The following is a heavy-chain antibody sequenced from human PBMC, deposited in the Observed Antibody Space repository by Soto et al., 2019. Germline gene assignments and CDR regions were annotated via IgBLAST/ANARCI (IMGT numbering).Heavy chain of an antibody. V-gene: IGHV1-2*04. CDR2: INPNSDGT. J-gene: IGHJ6*02. D-gene: IGHD3-10*01. CDR1: GYTFTGYY. CDR3: AIECGILWFGELTSYYYYYCMEV. Sequence: ASVKVSCKASGYTFTGYYMHWVRQAPGQGQERMGWINPNSDGTNYAQKFQGWVTMTSHTSISTAYMELSRLRSDDTAVYYCAIECGILWFGELTSYYYYYCMEVWGQGTTVTVSS.